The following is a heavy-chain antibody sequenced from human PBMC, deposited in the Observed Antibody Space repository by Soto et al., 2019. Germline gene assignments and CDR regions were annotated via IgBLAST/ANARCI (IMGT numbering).Heavy chain of an antibody. CDR3: ARRDSSRGDAFDI. CDR2: IIPIFGTA. J-gene: IGHJ3*02. D-gene: IGHD3-22*01. CDR1: GGTFSSYA. Sequence: QVQLVQSGAEVKKPGSSVKVSCKASGGTFSSYAISWVRQAPGQGLEWMGGIIPIFGTANYAQKFQGRVKITAEESTSTDYMELSSLRSEDTAVYYCARRDSSRGDAFDIWGQGTMVTVSS. V-gene: IGHV1-69*01.